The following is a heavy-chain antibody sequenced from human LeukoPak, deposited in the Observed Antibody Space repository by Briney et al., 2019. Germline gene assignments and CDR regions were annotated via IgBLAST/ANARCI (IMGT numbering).Heavy chain of an antibody. V-gene: IGHV3-33*06. CDR3: AKAKVAAATQVGFFDY. CDR1: GFTFSSYG. J-gene: IGHJ4*02. CDR2: IWYDASIE. D-gene: IGHD2-15*01. Sequence: GRSLRLSCAASGFTFSSYGIHWVRQAPGKGLEWVAVIWYDASIEHYAESVKGRFTISRDNSKNTLYLQMSSLRAEDTAVYYCAKAKVAAATQVGFFDYWGQGALVTVSS.